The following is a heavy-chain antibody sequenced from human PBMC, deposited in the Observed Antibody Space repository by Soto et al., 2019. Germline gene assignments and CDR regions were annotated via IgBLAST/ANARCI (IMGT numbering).Heavy chain of an antibody. CDR2: ISGSASNT. V-gene: IGHV3-23*01. Sequence: GGSLRLSCAASGFTFTSYAMSWVRQAPGKGLEWVSAISGSASNTYYADSVKGRFTISRDNSKNTLYLQMNSLRAEDTAVYYCAKTMVRGAADAFDIWGQGTMVTVSS. CDR3: AKTMVRGAADAFDI. J-gene: IGHJ3*02. D-gene: IGHD3-10*01. CDR1: GFTFTSYA.